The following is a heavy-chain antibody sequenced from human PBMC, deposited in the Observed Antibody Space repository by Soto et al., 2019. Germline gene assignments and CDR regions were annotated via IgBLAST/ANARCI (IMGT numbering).Heavy chain of an antibody. J-gene: IGHJ4*02. D-gene: IGHD3-16*01. V-gene: IGHV3-30*03. CDR2: ISYDGTYK. Sequence: QVQLVESGGGVVQPGESLRLSCAASGFTFSSYAMHWVRQTPGKGLEWVAAISYDGTYKYHVDSVKGRLAISRDNSKNTLYLQMNSLRPWDTAVYYCARQGGIMGVWYCDYWGQGSLVTVSS. CDR1: GFTFSSYA. CDR3: ARQGGIMGVWYCDY.